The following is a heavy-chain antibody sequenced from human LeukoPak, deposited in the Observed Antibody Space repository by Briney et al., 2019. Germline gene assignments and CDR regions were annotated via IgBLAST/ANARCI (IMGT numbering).Heavy chain of an antibody. CDR1: GGSISSYY. D-gene: IGHD3-22*01. Sequence: SETLSLTCAVSGGSISSYYWSWIRQPAGKGLEWIGRIYTSGSTNYNPSLRSRVTMSVDTSKNQFSLKLSSVTAADTAVFYCARGYGYYNFDYWGQGTLVTVSS. V-gene: IGHV4-4*07. CDR3: ARGYGYYNFDY. J-gene: IGHJ4*02. CDR2: IYTSGST.